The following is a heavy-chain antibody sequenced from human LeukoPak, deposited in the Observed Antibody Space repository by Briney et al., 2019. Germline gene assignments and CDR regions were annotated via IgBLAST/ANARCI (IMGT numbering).Heavy chain of an antibody. CDR1: GGSISSSSYY. Sequence: PSETLSLTCTVSGGSISSSSYYWGWIRQPPGKGLEWIGSIYYSGSTYYNPSLKSRVTISVDTSKNQFSLKLSSVTAADTAVYYCARHRGLGSTSTLRYFDYWGQGTLVTVSS. CDR3: ARHRGLGSTSTLRYFDY. J-gene: IGHJ4*02. V-gene: IGHV4-39*01. D-gene: IGHD2-2*01. CDR2: IYYSGST.